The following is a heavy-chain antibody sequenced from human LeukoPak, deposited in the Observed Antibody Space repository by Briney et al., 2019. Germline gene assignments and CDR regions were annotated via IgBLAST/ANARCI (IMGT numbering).Heavy chain of an antibody. CDR1: GFTFSSYW. CDR2: IKQDVSEK. J-gene: IGHJ4*02. Sequence: GGSLRLSCAASGFTFSSYWMSWVRQAPGKGLEWVANIKQDVSEKYYVDSVKGRFTISKDNANNSLYLQMNSLRAEDTAVYYCARNGGGPLINLDYWGQGTLVTVSS. V-gene: IGHV3-7*03. CDR3: ARNGGGPLINLDY. D-gene: IGHD4-23*01.